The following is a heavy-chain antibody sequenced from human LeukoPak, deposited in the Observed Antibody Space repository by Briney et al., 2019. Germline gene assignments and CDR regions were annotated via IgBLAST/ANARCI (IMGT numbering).Heavy chain of an antibody. CDR2: ISSSSSYI. Sequence: NPGGSLRLSCAASGFTFSSYSMNWVRQAPGKGLEWVSSISSSSSYIYYADSVKGRFTISRDNAKNSLYLQMNSLRAEDTAVYYCAKRYSSGLKGGFHYWGQGTLVTVSS. CDR1: GFTFSSYS. J-gene: IGHJ4*02. CDR3: AKRYSSGLKGGFHY. V-gene: IGHV3-21*01. D-gene: IGHD6-19*01.